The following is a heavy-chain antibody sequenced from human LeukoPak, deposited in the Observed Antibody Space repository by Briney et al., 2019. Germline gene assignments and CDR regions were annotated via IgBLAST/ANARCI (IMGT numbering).Heavy chain of an antibody. CDR2: LYHSGST. CDR3: ARHDELEHFDS. Sequence: PSETLSLTCAISGYSISSGYYWGWIRQPPGKGLEWIGSLYHSGSTYYNPSLKSRVTISVDTSKNQFSLKLSSVTAADAAVYYCARHDELEHFDSWGQGTLVTVSS. J-gene: IGHJ4*02. D-gene: IGHD1/OR15-1a*01. CDR1: GYSISSGYY. V-gene: IGHV4-38-2*01.